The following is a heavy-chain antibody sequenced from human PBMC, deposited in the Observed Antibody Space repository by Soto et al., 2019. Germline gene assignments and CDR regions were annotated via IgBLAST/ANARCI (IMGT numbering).Heavy chain of an antibody. CDR1: GFTFSSYA. J-gene: IGHJ6*02. CDR3: ARLPVAMVSNYYYYGMDV. CDR2: ISYDGSNK. D-gene: IGHD5-12*01. V-gene: IGHV3-30-3*01. Sequence: GGSLRLSCAASGFTFSSYAMHWVRQAPGKGLEWVAVISYDGSNKYYADSVKGRFTISRDNSKNTLYLQMNSLRAEDTAVYYCARLPVAMVSNYYYYGMDVWGQGTTVTVSS.